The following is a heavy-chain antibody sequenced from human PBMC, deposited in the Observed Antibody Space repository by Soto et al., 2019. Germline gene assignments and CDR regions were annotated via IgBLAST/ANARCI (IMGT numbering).Heavy chain of an antibody. Sequence: ASVKVSCKVSGYTLTELSMHWVRQAPGKGLEWMGGFDPEDGETIYAQKFQGRVTMTEDTSTDTAYMELSSLRSEDTAVYYCATGHYGGNSLYYFDYCGQGTLVTVSS. D-gene: IGHD4-17*01. J-gene: IGHJ4*02. CDR3: ATGHYGGNSLYYFDY. CDR1: GYTLTELS. V-gene: IGHV1-24*01. CDR2: FDPEDGET.